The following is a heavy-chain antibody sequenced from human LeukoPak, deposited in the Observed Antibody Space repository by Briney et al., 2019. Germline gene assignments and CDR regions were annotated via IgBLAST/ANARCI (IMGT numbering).Heavy chain of an antibody. V-gene: IGHV1-18*01. CDR1: GYTFTNYD. D-gene: IGHD5-12*01. J-gene: IGHJ4*02. CDR2: MSPNTVNT. CDR3: ARVSSGYGNVDY. Sequence: ASVKVSCKASGYTFTNYDINWVRQAPGRGLEWMGWMSPNTVNTGYAQKLQGRVTMTTDTSTSTAYMELRSLRSDDTAVYYCARVSSGYGNVDYWGQGTLVTVSS.